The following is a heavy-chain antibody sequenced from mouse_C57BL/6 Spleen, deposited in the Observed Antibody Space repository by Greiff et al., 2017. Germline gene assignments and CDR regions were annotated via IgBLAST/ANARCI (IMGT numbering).Heavy chain of an antibody. Sequence: QVQLQQPGAELVKPGASVTLSCKASGYTFTSYWMQWVKQRPGQGLEWIGEIDPSDSYSNYNQKFKGKATLTVDTSSSTSYMQLSSLTCEDSAVYYCATSAGTHYWGQGTTLTVSS. CDR1: GYTFTSYW. J-gene: IGHJ2*01. CDR2: IDPSDSYS. D-gene: IGHD4-1*01. V-gene: IGHV1-50*01. CDR3: ATSAGTHY.